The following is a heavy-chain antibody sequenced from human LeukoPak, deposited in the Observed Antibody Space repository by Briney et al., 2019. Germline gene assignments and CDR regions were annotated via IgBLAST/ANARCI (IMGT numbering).Heavy chain of an antibody. J-gene: IGHJ4*02. CDR1: GGSISSYY. V-gene: IGHV4-59*08. D-gene: IGHD5-12*01. CDR3: GRHTGSGYDFAY. Sequence: SETLSLTCTVSGGSISSYYWSWIRQPPGKGLEWIGYIYYNGVTNYNPSLKSRVTISLDTSKNQFSLRLSSVTAADTAVYYCGRHTGSGYDFAYWGQGTLVTVCS. CDR2: IYYNGVT.